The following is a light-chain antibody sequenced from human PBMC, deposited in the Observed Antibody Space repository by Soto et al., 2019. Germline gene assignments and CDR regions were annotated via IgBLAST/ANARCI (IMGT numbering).Light chain of an antibody. Sequence: DIQMTQSPATVSASVEDRVTIPCRASQSISSWLAWYQQKPGKAPKLLIYDASSLESGVPSRFSGSGSGTEFTLTISSLQPDDFATYYCQQYNSYSGTFGQGTKVDI. J-gene: IGKJ1*01. CDR1: QSISSW. CDR2: DAS. V-gene: IGKV1-5*01. CDR3: QQYNSYSGT.